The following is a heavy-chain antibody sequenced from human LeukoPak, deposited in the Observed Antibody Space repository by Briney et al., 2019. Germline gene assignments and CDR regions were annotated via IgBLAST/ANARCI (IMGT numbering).Heavy chain of an antibody. CDR1: EFTFSSFE. CDR3: ARESLIAAAVDY. D-gene: IGHD6-13*01. CDR2: ISRSARTT. V-gene: IGHV3-48*03. J-gene: IGHJ4*02. Sequence: GGSPRLSCAASEFTFSSFEMNWVRQAPGKGLEWISYISRSARTTYYADSVKGRFTISRDNAKNSLYLQMHSLRAEDTAIYYCARESLIAAAVDYWGQGTLVTVSS.